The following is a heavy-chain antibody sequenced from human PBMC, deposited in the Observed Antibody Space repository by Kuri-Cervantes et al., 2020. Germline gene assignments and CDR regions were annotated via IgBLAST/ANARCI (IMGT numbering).Heavy chain of an antibody. J-gene: IGHJ6*02. Sequence: GGSLRLSCAASGFTFSSYGMHWVRQAPGKGLEWVAVIWYDGSNKYYADSVKGRFTISRDNSKNTLYLQMNSLRAEDTAVYYCAKTIVGATTDGYYGMDVWGRGTTVTVSS. V-gene: IGHV3-30*02. CDR3: AKTIVGATTDGYYGMDV. CDR1: GFTFSSYG. CDR2: IWYDGSNK. D-gene: IGHD1-26*01.